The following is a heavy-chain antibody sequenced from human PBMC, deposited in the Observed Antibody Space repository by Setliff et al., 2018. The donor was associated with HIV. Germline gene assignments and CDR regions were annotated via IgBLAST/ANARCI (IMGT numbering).Heavy chain of an antibody. V-gene: IGHV4-59*01. Sequence: PSETLSLTCTVSGDSISSSYYWSWIRQPPGKGLEWIGYIYYSGSTNYNPSLKSRVTISVDTSKNQFSLKLSSVTAADTAVYYCARFGVFVGTFDYWGQGTLVTVSS. CDR3: ARFGVFVGTFDY. D-gene: IGHD3-16*01. J-gene: IGHJ4*02. CDR1: GDSISSSYY. CDR2: IYYSGST.